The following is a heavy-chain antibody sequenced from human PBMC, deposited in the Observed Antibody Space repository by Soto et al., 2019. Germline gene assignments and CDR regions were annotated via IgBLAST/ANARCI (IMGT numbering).Heavy chain of an antibody. CDR2: MNPNSGNT. CDR3: ARGITMVRGSDWFDP. V-gene: IGHV1-8*02. J-gene: IGHJ5*02. CDR1: GYTFTGYY. Sequence: ASVKVSCKASGYTFTGYYINWVRQATGQGLEWMGWMNPNSGNTGYAQKFQGRVTMTRNTSISTAYMELSSLRSEDTAVYYCARGITMVRGSDWFDPWGQGTLVTVSS. D-gene: IGHD3-10*01.